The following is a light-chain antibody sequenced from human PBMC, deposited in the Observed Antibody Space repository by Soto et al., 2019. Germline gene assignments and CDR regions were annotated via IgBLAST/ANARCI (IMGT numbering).Light chain of an antibody. CDR2: DVA. Sequence: QSVLTQPASVSDSPGQSITISCTGTSSDVGGSNFVSWYQQHPGKPPKLIIYDVANRPSGVSNRFSGSKSGSTASLIISRLQTEDEADYYCVSYTCSTTYVFGTGTKLTVL. CDR3: VSYTCSTTYV. J-gene: IGLJ1*01. CDR1: SSDVGGSNF. V-gene: IGLV2-14*03.